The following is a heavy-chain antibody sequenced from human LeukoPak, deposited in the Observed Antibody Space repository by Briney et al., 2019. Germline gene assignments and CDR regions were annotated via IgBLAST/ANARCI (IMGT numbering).Heavy chain of an antibody. Sequence: PGGSLRLSCAASGFTFSSYGMHWVRQAPGKGLEWVSIIWYDGSNKYYADSVKGRFTISRDDSKNTVYLQMNSLRAEDTAVYYCAKERSSSPIFDYWGQGTLVTVSS. V-gene: IGHV3-30*02. D-gene: IGHD6-6*01. J-gene: IGHJ4*02. CDR1: GFTFSSYG. CDR3: AKERSSSPIFDY. CDR2: IWYDGSNK.